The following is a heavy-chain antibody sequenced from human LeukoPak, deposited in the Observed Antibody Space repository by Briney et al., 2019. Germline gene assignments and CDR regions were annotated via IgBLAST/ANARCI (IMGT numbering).Heavy chain of an antibody. CDR3: ARLLDYDTSGYPDTFDI. Sequence: SETLSLTCTVSGGSISSNYWSWLRQPPGKGLEWLGFIYYSGSTNYNPSLKSRVTISVDTSKNHFSLKLNSLTAADTAVYYCARLLDYDTSGYPDTFDIWGQGTMVTVSS. CDR2: IYYSGST. D-gene: IGHD3-22*01. J-gene: IGHJ3*02. V-gene: IGHV4-59*01. CDR1: GGSISSNY.